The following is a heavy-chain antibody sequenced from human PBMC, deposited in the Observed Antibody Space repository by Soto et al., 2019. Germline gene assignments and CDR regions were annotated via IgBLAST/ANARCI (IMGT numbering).Heavy chain of an antibody. CDR2: ISSSSSYI. CDR3: ARELSYCGGDCYNYYGMDV. D-gene: IGHD2-21*02. Sequence: EVQLVESGGGLVKPGGSLRLSCAASGFTFSSYSMNWVRQAPGKGLEWVSSISSSSSYIYYADSVKGRFTISRDNAKNSLYLQMNSLRAEDTAVYYCARELSYCGGDCYNYYGMDVWGQGTTVTVSS. V-gene: IGHV3-21*01. CDR1: GFTFSSYS. J-gene: IGHJ6*02.